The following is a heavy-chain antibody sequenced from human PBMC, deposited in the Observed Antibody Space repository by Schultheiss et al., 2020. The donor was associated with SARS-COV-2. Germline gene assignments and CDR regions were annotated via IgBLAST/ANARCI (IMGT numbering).Heavy chain of an antibody. J-gene: IGHJ4*02. CDR3: ARHTDRSGLDY. CDR1: GASITFSS. D-gene: IGHD3-22*01. V-gene: IGHV4-59*08. Sequence: SETLSLTCTISGASITFSSWSWIRQPPGRGLEWIGYIHNGGNTKYNPPLKSRVTISADTSENQFSLKLSSVTAADTAVYYCARHTDRSGLDYWGQGTLVTVSS. CDR2: IHNGGNT.